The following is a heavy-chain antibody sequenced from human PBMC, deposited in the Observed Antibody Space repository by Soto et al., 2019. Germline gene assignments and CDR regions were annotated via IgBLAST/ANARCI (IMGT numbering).Heavy chain of an antibody. V-gene: IGHV3-7*01. Sequence: EVQLVESGGGLVQPGGSLRLSCAASGFTFSSNRMNWVRQAPGKGLEWVANIKQDGSAKYYVDSVKGRFTISRDNAKASLYLQMNSLGAEDTAVYYCARDRGYCSGGTCYSVLDYWGQGTLVTVSS. J-gene: IGHJ4*02. CDR1: GFTFSSNR. CDR2: IKQDGSAK. CDR3: ARDRGYCSGGTCYSVLDY. D-gene: IGHD2-15*01.